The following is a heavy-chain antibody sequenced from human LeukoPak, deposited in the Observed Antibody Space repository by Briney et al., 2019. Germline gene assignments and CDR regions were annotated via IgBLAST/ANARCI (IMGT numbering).Heavy chain of an antibody. J-gene: IGHJ3*02. CDR3: ARDRIIYGDYGDAFDI. CDR1: GFTFSTYG. V-gene: IGHV3-30*03. CDR2: LSRDGSDK. Sequence: GGSLRLSCAASGFTFSTYGMHWVRQAPGKGLEWVAILSRDGSDKYYADSVKGRFTISRDKSKNTLYLQMNSLRAEDTAVYYCARDRIIYGDYGDAFDIWGQGTMVTVSS. D-gene: IGHD4-17*01.